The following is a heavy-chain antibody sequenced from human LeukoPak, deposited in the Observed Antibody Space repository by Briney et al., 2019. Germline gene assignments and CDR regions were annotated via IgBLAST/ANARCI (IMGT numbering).Heavy chain of an antibody. CDR3: AKAAYYYGSGSYYNGPFDY. J-gene: IGHJ4*02. Sequence: GGSLRLSCAASGFTFSSYGMSWVRQAPGKGLEWVSAISGSGGSTYYADSVKGRFTISRDNSKNTLYLQMNSLRAEDTAVYHCAKAAYYYGSGSYYNGPFDYWGQGTLVTVSS. D-gene: IGHD3-10*01. CDR1: GFTFSSYG. V-gene: IGHV3-23*01. CDR2: ISGSGGST.